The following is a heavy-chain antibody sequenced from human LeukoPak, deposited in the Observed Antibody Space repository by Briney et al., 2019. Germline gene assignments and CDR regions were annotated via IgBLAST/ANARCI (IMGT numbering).Heavy chain of an antibody. CDR2: INPNSGCT. CDR1: GYTFTGYY. CDR3: ARVPLLWFGELSLFLDY. J-gene: IGHJ4*02. V-gene: IGHV1-2*02. Sequence: ASVKVSCMASGYTFTGYYMHWVRQAPGQGLEWMGWINPNSGCTNYAQKFQGRVTMTRDTSISTAYMELSRLRSDDTAVYYCARVPLLWFGELSLFLDYWGQGTLVTVSS. D-gene: IGHD3-10*01.